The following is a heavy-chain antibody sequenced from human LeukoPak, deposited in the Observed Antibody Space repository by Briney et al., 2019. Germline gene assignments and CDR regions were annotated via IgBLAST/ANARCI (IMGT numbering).Heavy chain of an antibody. CDR2: ISSSNYI. CDR1: GFTFSSYS. Sequence: GGSLRLSCAASGFTFSSYSMNWVRQAPGKGLEWVSSISSSNYIYYADSVKGRFAISRDNAKNSLYLQMNSLRAENTAVYYCARDSYDYVWGSYRYTLFDYWGQGTLVTVSS. J-gene: IGHJ4*02. CDR3: ARDSYDYVWGSYRYTLFDY. D-gene: IGHD3-16*02. V-gene: IGHV3-21*01.